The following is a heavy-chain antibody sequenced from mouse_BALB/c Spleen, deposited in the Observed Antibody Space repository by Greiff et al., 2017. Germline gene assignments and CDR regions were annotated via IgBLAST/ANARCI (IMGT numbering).Heavy chain of an antibody. Sequence: DVQLVESGGGLVKPGGSLKLSCAASGFTFSSYAMSWVRQSPEKRLEWVAEISSGGSYTYYPDTVTGRFTISRDNAKNTLYLEISSLRSEDTAMYYCARVYYDYGHYYAMDYWGQGTSVTVSS. J-gene: IGHJ4*01. V-gene: IGHV5-9-4*01. CDR3: ARVYYDYGHYYAMDY. CDR2: ISSGGSYT. CDR1: GFTFSSYA. D-gene: IGHD2-4*01.